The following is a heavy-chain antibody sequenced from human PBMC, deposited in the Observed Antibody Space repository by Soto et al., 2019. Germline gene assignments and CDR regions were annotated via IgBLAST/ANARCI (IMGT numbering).Heavy chain of an antibody. CDR2: VSAHSGNT. CDR1: GYAFTTYG. J-gene: IGHJ4*02. Sequence: QVHLVQSGAAVKKPGASVKVSCQGSGYAFTTYGITWVRQAPGQGLEWMGWVSAHSGNTNYAQKLQGRVTVTRDTSTSTAYMELRSLRSDDTAVYYCARGRYGDYWGQGALVTVSS. V-gene: IGHV1-18*01. CDR3: ARGRYGDY. D-gene: IGHD1-1*01.